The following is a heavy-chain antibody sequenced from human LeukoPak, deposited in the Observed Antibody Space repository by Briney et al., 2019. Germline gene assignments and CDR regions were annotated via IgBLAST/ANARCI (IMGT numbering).Heavy chain of an antibody. CDR3: ARGVPVAGKDYYYYYMDV. CDR1: GGTFSSYG. CDR2: ISAYNGNT. Sequence: ASVKVSCKASGGTFSSYGISWVRQAPGQGLEWMGWISAYNGNTNYAQKLQGRVTMTTDTSTSTAYMELRSLRSDDTAVYYCARGVPVAGKDYYYYYMDVWGKGTTVTVSS. V-gene: IGHV1-18*01. D-gene: IGHD6-19*01. J-gene: IGHJ6*03.